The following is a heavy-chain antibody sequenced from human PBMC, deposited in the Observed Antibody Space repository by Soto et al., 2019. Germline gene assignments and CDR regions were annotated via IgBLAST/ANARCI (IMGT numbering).Heavy chain of an antibody. CDR1: GGSISSGGYY. D-gene: IGHD2-2*01. Sequence: PSETLSLTCTVSGGSISSGGYYWSWIRQHPGKGLEWIGYIYYSGSTYYNPSLKSRVTISVDTSKNQFSLKLSSVTAADTAVYYCAREGGVPAENDYWGQGTLVTVSS. CDR3: AREGGVPAENDY. V-gene: IGHV4-31*03. J-gene: IGHJ4*02. CDR2: IYYSGST.